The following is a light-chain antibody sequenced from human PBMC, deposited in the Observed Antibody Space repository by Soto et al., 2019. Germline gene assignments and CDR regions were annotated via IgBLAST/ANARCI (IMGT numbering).Light chain of an antibody. Sequence: EIVMTQSPATLSVSPGERATLSCRASQSVSINLAWFQQKPGQGPRLLIYGASSRATGTPDRFSGSGSGTDFTLTITRLEPEDFAVYYCQEYDDSPPITFGLGTRLEIK. CDR1: QSVSIN. CDR2: GAS. CDR3: QEYDDSPPIT. J-gene: IGKJ5*01. V-gene: IGKV3D-15*01.